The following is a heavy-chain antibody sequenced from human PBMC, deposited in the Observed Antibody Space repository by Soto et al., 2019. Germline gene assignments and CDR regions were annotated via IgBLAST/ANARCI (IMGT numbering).Heavy chain of an antibody. CDR3: ARAPQPTYYDFWSGYYTNWFDP. CDR2: IYYSGST. V-gene: IGHV4-59*12. D-gene: IGHD3-3*01. Sequence: SSETLSLTCTVSGGSISSYYWSWIRQPPGKGLEWIGYIYYSGSTNYNPSLKSRVTISLDTSKNQFSLKLSSVTAADTAVYYCARAPQPTYYDFWSGYYTNWFDPWGQGTLVTVSS. J-gene: IGHJ5*02. CDR1: GGSISSYY.